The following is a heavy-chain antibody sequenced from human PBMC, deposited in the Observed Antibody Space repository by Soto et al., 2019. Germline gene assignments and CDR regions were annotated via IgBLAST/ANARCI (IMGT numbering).Heavy chain of an antibody. CDR2: IDPSDSYT. D-gene: IGHD3-22*01. J-gene: IGHJ5*02. CDR1: GYIFTSYW. CDR3: AIYYYDSTGYYGIWFDP. V-gene: IGHV5-10-1*01. Sequence: GESLKISCKGSGYIFTSYWITWVRQMPGKGLEWMGKIDPSDSYTNYSPSFQDHVTISADKSFSTAYLQWSSLKASDSAMYYCAIYYYDSTGYYGIWFDPWGQGTLVTVSS.